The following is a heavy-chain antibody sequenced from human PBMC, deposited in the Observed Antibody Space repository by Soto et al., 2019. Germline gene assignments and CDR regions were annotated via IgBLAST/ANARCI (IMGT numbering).Heavy chain of an antibody. CDR1: GFTFSSYA. D-gene: IGHD3-22*01. CDR2: ISYDVSNK. V-gene: IGHV3-30*14. CDR3: ARANYDDRSGYYWYFDL. J-gene: IGHJ2*01. Sequence: QVQLVASGGGVVQPGRSLRLSCAASGFTFSSYAMHWVRQAPGKGLECVAVISYDVSNKYYADSVKGLFTISRDNSKNPLKLQMNNLRAEDTAVYYCARANYDDRSGYYWYFDLWGRGTLVTVSS.